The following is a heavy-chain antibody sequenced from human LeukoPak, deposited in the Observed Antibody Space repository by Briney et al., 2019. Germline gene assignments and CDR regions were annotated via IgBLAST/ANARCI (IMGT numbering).Heavy chain of an antibody. V-gene: IGHV3-53*01. CDR1: GLTVSSNY. D-gene: IGHD4-23*01. J-gene: IGHJ6*02. Sequence: GGSLRLSCAASGLTVSSNYMSWVRQAPGKGLEWFSVIYSGGSTYYADSVKCRFTISRDNSKNTLYVQMNSLRAEDTAVYYCATTTVDHYYYGMDVWGQGTTVTVSS. CDR3: ATTTVDHYYYGMDV. CDR2: IYSGGST.